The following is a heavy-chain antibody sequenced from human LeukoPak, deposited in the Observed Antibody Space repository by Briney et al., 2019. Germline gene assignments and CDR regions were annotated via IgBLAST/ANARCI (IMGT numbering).Heavy chain of an antibody. J-gene: IGHJ4*02. V-gene: IGHV4-61*02. CDR3: ARVGVRYYTFDY. CDR1: GGSISSGSYY. CDR2: IYTSGST. Sequence: SQTLSLTCTVSGGSISSGSYYWSWIRQPAGKGLEWIGRIYTSGSTNYNPSLKSRVTIPVDTSKNQFSLKLSSVTAADTAVYYCARVGVRYYTFDYWGQGTLVTVSS. D-gene: IGHD2-2*02.